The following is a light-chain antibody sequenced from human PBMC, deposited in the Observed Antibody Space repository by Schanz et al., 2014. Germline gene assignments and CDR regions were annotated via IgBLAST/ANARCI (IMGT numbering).Light chain of an antibody. Sequence: EIVLTQSPATLSLSPGERATLSCRASQGVSSSLAWYQQKPGQAPRLLIYDASTRATGIPARFSGSGSGTDFTLTISSLEPEDFAVYYCQQYNNWPLYTFGQGTKLERK. CDR1: QGVSSS. V-gene: IGKV3-11*01. J-gene: IGKJ2*01. CDR2: DAS. CDR3: QQYNNWPLYT.